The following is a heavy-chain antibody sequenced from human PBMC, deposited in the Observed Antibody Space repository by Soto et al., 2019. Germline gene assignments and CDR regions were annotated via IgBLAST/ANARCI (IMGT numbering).Heavy chain of an antibody. D-gene: IGHD3-22*01. Sequence: PGGSLRLSCAASGFTFSSYAMHWVRQAPGKGLEWVAVISYDGSNKYYADSVKGRFTTSRDNSKNTLYLQMNSLRAEDTAVYYCAREVTMIGFDYWGQGTLVTVSS. V-gene: IGHV3-30-3*01. CDR2: ISYDGSNK. CDR1: GFTFSSYA. CDR3: AREVTMIGFDY. J-gene: IGHJ4*02.